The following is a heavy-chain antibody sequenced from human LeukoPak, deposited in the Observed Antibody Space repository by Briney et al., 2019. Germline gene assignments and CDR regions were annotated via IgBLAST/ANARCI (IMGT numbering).Heavy chain of an antibody. Sequence: PSETLSLTCTVSGGPISSYYWSWIRQPPGKGLEWIGYIYYSGSTNYNPSLKSRVTISVDTSKNQFSLKLSSVTTADTAVYYCARLLYDAFDIWGQGTMVTVSS. J-gene: IGHJ3*02. CDR3: ARLLYDAFDI. V-gene: IGHV4-59*08. CDR1: GGPISSYY. CDR2: IYYSGST.